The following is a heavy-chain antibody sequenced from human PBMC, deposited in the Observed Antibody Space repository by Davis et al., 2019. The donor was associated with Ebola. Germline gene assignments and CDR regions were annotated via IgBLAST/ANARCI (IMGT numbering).Heavy chain of an antibody. Sequence: ASVKVSCKASGYTFTGYYMHWVRQAPGQGLEWMGWINPNSGGTNYAQKFQGRVTMTRDTSISTAYMELSRLRSDDTAVYYCARATAGITMTFDFQHWGQGTLVTVSS. CDR3: ARATAGITMTFDFQH. D-gene: IGHD3-22*01. CDR1: GYTFTGYY. J-gene: IGHJ1*01. CDR2: INPNSGGT. V-gene: IGHV1-2*02.